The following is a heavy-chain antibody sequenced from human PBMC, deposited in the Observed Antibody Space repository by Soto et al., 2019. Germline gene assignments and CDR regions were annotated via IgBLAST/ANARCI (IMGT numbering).Heavy chain of an antibody. J-gene: IGHJ4*02. Sequence: GGSLRLSCAASGFTFSNYEMNWARQAPGKGLEWVSYISARGTTIYYADSVKGRFTISRDNTKTSLYPQMNSLRAEDTAVYYCARLYNWNDYWRQGTLVTVSS. D-gene: IGHD1-20*01. V-gene: IGHV3-48*03. CDR3: ARLYNWNDY. CDR1: GFTFSNYE. CDR2: ISARGTTI.